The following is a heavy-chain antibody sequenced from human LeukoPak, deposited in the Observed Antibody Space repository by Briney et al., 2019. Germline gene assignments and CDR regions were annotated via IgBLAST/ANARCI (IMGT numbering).Heavy chain of an antibody. CDR1: GFPFNTYA. Sequence: GGSLRLSCVASGFPFNTYAMTWVRQAPGKGLVWVSRIDNAGSITTYADSVKGRFTISRDNAKNLLYLQMNSLRAEDTAIYYCTRVGYIDEGIDYWGQGTLVTVSS. J-gene: IGHJ4*02. CDR3: TRVGYIDEGIDY. V-gene: IGHV3-74*03. CDR2: IDNAGSIT. D-gene: IGHD5-24*01.